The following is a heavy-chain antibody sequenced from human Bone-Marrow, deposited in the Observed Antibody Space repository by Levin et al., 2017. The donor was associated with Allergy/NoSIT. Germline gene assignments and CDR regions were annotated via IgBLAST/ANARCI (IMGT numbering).Heavy chain of an antibody. CDR1: GGTFSSYA. J-gene: IGHJ4*02. CDR3: ARAIVGATSGYGY. V-gene: IGHV1-69*01. CDR2: IIPIFGTA. Sequence: KISCKASGGTFSSYAISWVRQAPGQGLEWMGGIIPIFGTANYAQKFQGRVTITADESTSTAYMELSSLRSEDTAVYYCARAIVGATSGYGYWGQGTLVTVSS. D-gene: IGHD1-26*01.